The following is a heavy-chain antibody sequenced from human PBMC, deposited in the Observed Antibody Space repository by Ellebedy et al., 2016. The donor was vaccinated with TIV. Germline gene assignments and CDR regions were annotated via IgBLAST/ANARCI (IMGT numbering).Heavy chain of an antibody. CDR3: ARWFGELLYVRWFDP. D-gene: IGHD3-10*01. Sequence: SETLSLTCTVSGGSISSSSYYWGWIRQPPGKRLEWIGTIYSSGSTYYNPSLRSRVTISVDTSKNQFSLNLSSVTAADTAVYYCARWFGELLYVRWFDPWGQGTLITVSS. CDR1: GGSISSSSYY. CDR2: IYSSGST. J-gene: IGHJ5*02. V-gene: IGHV4-39*01.